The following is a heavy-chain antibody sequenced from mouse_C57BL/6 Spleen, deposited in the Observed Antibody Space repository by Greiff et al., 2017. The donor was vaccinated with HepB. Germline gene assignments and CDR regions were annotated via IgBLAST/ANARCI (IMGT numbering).Heavy chain of an antibody. CDR1: GYTFTSYW. CDR3: ARCPYYYGSSSYAMDY. CDR2: IHPNSGST. D-gene: IGHD1-1*01. V-gene: IGHV1-64*01. J-gene: IGHJ4*01. Sequence: QVQLQQPGAELVKPGASVKLSCKASGYTFTSYWMHWVKQRPGQGLEWIGMIHPNSGSTNYNEKFKSKATLTVDKSSSTAYMQLSSLTSEDSAVYYCARCPYYYGSSSYAMDYWGQGTSVTVSS.